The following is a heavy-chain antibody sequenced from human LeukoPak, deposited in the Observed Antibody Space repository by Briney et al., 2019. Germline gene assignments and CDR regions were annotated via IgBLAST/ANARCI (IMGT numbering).Heavy chain of an antibody. D-gene: IGHD5-24*01. CDR2: ISGSGGST. V-gene: IGHV3-23*01. CDR1: GFTFSSYG. Sequence: GGSLRLSCAASGFTFSSYGMSWVRQAPGKGLEGVSAISGSGGSTYYADCVKGRFTISRDNCKNTLYLQMNSLRAEDTAVYYCAKVVGGYNLRHFDYWGQGTLVTVSS. J-gene: IGHJ4*02. CDR3: AKVVGGYNLRHFDY.